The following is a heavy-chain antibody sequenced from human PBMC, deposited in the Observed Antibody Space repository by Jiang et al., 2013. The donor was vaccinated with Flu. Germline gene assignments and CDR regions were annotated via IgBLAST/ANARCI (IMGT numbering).Heavy chain of an antibody. CDR3: AAGEVPVAGFSLQE. V-gene: IGHV1-58*01. CDR2: IVIASGHT. J-gene: IGHJ4*02. Sequence: QSGAEVKKPGTSVKVSCQTSGLNINGPAVQWVRQPRGQSLEWLGWIVIASGHTTYADRFRGRISINWDTSTSTAYMEIRNLKVDDTAVYFCAAGEVPVAGFSLQEWGRGTLVAVSS. D-gene: IGHD6-19*01. CDR1: GLNINGPA.